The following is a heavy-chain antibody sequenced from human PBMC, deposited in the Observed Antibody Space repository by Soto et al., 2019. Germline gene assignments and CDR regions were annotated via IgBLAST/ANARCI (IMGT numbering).Heavy chain of an antibody. J-gene: IGHJ5*02. Sequence: ASVKVSCKASGYTFTSYDINWVRQATGQGLEWMGWMNPNSGNTGYAQKFQGRVTMTRNTSISTAYMELSSLRSEDTAVYYCVRGLSSSSWFDPWGQGTLVTVSS. CDR1: GYTFTSYD. CDR3: VRGLSSSSWFDP. D-gene: IGHD6-6*01. CDR2: MNPNSGNT. V-gene: IGHV1-8*02.